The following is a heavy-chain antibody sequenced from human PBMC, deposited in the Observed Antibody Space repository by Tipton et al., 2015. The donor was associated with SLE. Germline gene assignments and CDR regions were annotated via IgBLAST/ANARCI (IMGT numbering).Heavy chain of an antibody. J-gene: IGHJ4*02. CDR1: GGSISSSSYY. Sequence: LRLSCTVSGGSISSSSYYWGWIRQPPGKGLEWVGTVYYTGNTFYNPSLKSRVTISVDTSKNQFSLNLSSVTAADTAVYYCARDVGGYNTGWFPYYFDYWGQGTLVTVSS. D-gene: IGHD2-8*02. CDR3: ARDVGGYNTGWFPYYFDY. V-gene: IGHV4-39*07. CDR2: VYYTGNT.